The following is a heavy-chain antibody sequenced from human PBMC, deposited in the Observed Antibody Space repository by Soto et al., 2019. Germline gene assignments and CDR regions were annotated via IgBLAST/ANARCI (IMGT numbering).Heavy chain of an antibody. V-gene: IGHV4-39*01. J-gene: IGHJ5*02. CDR2: IYYSGST. CDR3: ASRGYCSSTRCYTGWFPP. Sequence: SETRSLTCTVSGGSISSSSYYWGWIRQPPVKGLELIGSIYYSGSTYYNPSLKSRVTISVDTSKNQFSLKLSSVPAADTAVYYSASRGYCSSTRCYTGWFPPWGPGTPVTVS. D-gene: IGHD2-2*02. CDR1: GGSISSSSYY.